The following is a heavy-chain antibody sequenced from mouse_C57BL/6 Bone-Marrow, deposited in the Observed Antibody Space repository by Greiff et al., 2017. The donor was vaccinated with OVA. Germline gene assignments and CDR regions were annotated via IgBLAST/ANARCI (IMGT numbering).Heavy chain of an antibody. Sequence: QVQLQQPGAELVKPGASVKLSCKASGYTFTSYWMHWVKQRPGQGLEWIGMIDPNSGSTNYNEKFKSKATLTVDKSSSTAYMQLSSLTSEDSAVYYCARDGSSPSYWYFDVWGTGTTVTVSS. V-gene: IGHV1-64*01. CDR1: GYTFTSYW. D-gene: IGHD1-1*01. CDR3: ARDGSSPSYWYFDV. J-gene: IGHJ1*03. CDR2: IDPNSGST.